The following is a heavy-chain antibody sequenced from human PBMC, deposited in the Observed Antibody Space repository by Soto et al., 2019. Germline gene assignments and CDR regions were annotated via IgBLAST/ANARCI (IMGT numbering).Heavy chain of an antibody. Sequence: QVQLRESGPGLVKPSQTLSLTCSVSGASVAGGSYYWSWVRQPPGKGLEWIGYIPSRGRPFYNPSLPSRGSFSADTSRNQLSLQLTSVTAADTAVYYCARDTYSGYDFGLWGQGTLVTVSS. CDR2: IPSRGRP. J-gene: IGHJ5*02. CDR1: GASVAGGSYY. D-gene: IGHD5-12*01. V-gene: IGHV4-30-4*01. CDR3: ARDTYSGYDFGL.